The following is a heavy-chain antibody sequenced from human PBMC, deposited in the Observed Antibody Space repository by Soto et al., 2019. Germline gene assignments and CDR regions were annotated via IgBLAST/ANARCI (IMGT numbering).Heavy chain of an antibody. CDR2: ISYDGSNK. V-gene: IGHV3-30*18. J-gene: IGHJ6*02. D-gene: IGHD3-10*01. Sequence: PGGSLRLSCAASGFTFSSYGMHWVRQAPGKGLEWVAVISYDGSNKYYADSVKGRFTISRDNSKNTLYLQMNSLRAEDTAVYYCAKAGGGKYSYYYGMDVWGQGTTVTVSS. CDR1: GFTFSSYG. CDR3: AKAGGGKYSYYYGMDV.